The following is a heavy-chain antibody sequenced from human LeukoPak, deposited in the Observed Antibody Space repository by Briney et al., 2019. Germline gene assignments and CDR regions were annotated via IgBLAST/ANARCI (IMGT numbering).Heavy chain of an antibody. J-gene: IGHJ4*02. Sequence: SETLSLTCTVSGGSISSGGYYWSWIRQPPGKGLEWIGYIYHSGSTYYNPSLKSRVTISVDRSKNQFSLKLSSVTAADTAVYYCARLERGRVRLRDYWGQGTLVTVSS. CDR3: ARLERGRVRLRDY. V-gene: IGHV4-30-2*01. CDR2: IYHSGST. CDR1: GGSISSGGYY. D-gene: IGHD1-1*01.